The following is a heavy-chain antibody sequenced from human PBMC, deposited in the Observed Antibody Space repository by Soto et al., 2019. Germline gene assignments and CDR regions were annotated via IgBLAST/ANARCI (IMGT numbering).Heavy chain of an antibody. Sequence: VQLVQSGAEVKKPGSSVKVSCEASVGTFSSYSFSWVRQAPGQGVDWMGRVIPILGLADYAQKLQGRVTSTADKCTCSAYMEMSSLRCVDTDVYYCARGGAVVVPCAVDRHSWFDPWGQVPLVTVSS. CDR1: VGTFSSYS. CDR2: VIPILGLA. CDR3: ARGGAVVVPCAVDRHSWFDP. J-gene: IGHJ5*02. D-gene: IGHD2-2*01. V-gene: IGHV1-69*02.